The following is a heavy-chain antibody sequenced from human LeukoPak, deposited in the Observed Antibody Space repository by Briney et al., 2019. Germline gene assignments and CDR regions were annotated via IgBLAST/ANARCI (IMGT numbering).Heavy chain of an antibody. D-gene: IGHD6-19*01. V-gene: IGHV1-8*02. CDR1: GGTFSSYD. CDR3: ATATQWLVSEYGLDV. J-gene: IGHJ6*02. CDR2: MNPNSGNT. Sequence: ASVKVSCKASGGTFSSYDINWVRQATGQGLEWMGWMNPNSGNTGYAQKFQGRVTVTRNTSISTTCMELNSLRSEDTAVYFCATATQWLVSEYGLDVWGQGTTVTVSS.